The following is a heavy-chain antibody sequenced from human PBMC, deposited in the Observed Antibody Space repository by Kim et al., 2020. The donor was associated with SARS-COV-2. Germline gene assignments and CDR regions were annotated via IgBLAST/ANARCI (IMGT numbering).Heavy chain of an antibody. CDR2: INAGNGNT. Sequence: ASVKVSCKASGYTFSSFGMHWVRQAAGQRLEWMGWINAGNGNTEYSQKFQGRVTFTRDTSASTVYMEVSSLRSEDTALYYCARGRISGSHYYYGMDAWGQGTTVTVSS. D-gene: IGHD2-15*01. CDR1: GYTFSSFG. CDR3: ARGRISGSHYYYGMDA. V-gene: IGHV1-3*01. J-gene: IGHJ6*02.